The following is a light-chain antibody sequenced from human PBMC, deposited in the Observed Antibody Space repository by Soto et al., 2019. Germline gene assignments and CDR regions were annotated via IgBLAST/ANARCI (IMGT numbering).Light chain of an antibody. Sequence: QSVLTQPPSVSGAPGQRVTISCTGSSSNIGAGYGVHWYQQLPGTAPKLLIYGNSNRPSGVPDRFSGSKCGTSASLAISGLQAEDEADYYCQSYDSSLSGSVFGGGTKLTVL. CDR1: SSNIGAGYG. CDR2: GNS. CDR3: QSYDSSLSGSV. V-gene: IGLV1-40*01. J-gene: IGLJ3*02.